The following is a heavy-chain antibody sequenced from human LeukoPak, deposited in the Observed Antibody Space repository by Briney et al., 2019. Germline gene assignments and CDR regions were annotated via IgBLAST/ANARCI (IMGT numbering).Heavy chain of an antibody. Sequence: GGSLRLSCAASGLTVSSNYMSWVRQAPGKGPEWVSIIVSGGTTYYTDSVKGRFTISRDNSKSTLYLQMNSLRAEDTALYYCARTIVGAAHDAFDFWGLGTMVTVSS. D-gene: IGHD1-26*01. CDR3: ARTIVGAAHDAFDF. CDR1: GLTVSSNY. J-gene: IGHJ3*01. CDR2: IVSGGTT. V-gene: IGHV3-66*01.